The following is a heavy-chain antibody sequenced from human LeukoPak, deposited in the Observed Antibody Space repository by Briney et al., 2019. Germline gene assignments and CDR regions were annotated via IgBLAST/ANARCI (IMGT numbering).Heavy chain of an antibody. V-gene: IGHV3-7*01. D-gene: IGHD1-26*01. CDR3: ARHLVGATYFDY. Sequence: GGSLRLSCAASGFTFSSYWMSWVRQAPGKGLDWVANIKQDGSEKYYLDSVKGRFSISRDNAKNSLYLQMNSLRGEDTAVYYCARHLVGATYFDYWGQGTLVTVSS. J-gene: IGHJ4*02. CDR1: GFTFSSYW. CDR2: IKQDGSEK.